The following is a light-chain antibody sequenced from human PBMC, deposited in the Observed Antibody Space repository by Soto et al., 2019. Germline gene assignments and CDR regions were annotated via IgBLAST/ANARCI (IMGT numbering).Light chain of an antibody. CDR1: SSDVGSYNL. Sequence: QSALTQPPSASGSPGQSVTISCTGTSSDVGSYNLVSWYQQLPGEAPKLMIYEGSKRPSGVSNRFSGSKSGNTASLTISGLQAEDEADYYCCSFERSITLVFGGGTKLTVL. V-gene: IGLV2-23*01. CDR2: EGS. CDR3: CSFERSITLV. J-gene: IGLJ2*01.